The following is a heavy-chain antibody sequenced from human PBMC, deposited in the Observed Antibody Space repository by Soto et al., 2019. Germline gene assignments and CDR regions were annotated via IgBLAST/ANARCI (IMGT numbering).Heavy chain of an antibody. J-gene: IGHJ6*02. CDR3: ARDYCGGDCYSSYYYYGMDV. CDR2: IIPIFGTA. Sequence: QVQLVQSGAEVKKPGSSVKVFCKASGGTFSSYAISWVRQAPGQGLEWMGGIIPIFGTANYAQKFQGRVTITADESTSTAYMELSSLRSEDTAVYYCARDYCGGDCYSSYYYYGMDVWGQGTTVTVSS. CDR1: GGTFSSYA. D-gene: IGHD2-21*02. V-gene: IGHV1-69*01.